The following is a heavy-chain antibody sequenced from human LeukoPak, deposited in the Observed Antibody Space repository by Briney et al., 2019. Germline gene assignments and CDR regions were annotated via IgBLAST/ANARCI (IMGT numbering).Heavy chain of an antibody. CDR2: IIPIFGTA. D-gene: IGHD3-3*01. CDR1: GGTFSSYA. CDR3: ARGGVLRFLEHLDY. Sequence: SVKVSFKASGGTFSSYAISWVRQAPGQGLEWMGGIIPIFGTANYAQKFQGRVTITADESTSTAYMELSSLRSEDTAVYYCARGGVLRFLEHLDYWGQGTLVTVSS. J-gene: IGHJ4*02. V-gene: IGHV1-69*13.